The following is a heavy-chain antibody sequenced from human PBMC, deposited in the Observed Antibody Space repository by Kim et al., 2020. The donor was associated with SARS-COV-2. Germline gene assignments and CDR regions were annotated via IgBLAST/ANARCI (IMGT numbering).Heavy chain of an antibody. V-gene: IGHV3-23*01. D-gene: IGHD3-22*01. CDR2: ISGSGGST. J-gene: IGHJ1*01. CDR1: GFTFSSYA. CDR3: AKWKGDYYDSSGYIYFQH. Sequence: GGSLRLSCAASGFTFSSYAMSWVRQAPGKGLEWVSAISGSGGSTYYADSVKGRFTISRDNSKNTLYLQMNSLRAEDTAVYYCAKWKGDYYDSSGYIYFQHWGQGTLVTVSS.